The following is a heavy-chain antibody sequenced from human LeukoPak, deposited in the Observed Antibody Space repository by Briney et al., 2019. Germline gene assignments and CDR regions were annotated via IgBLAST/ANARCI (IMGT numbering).Heavy chain of an antibody. V-gene: IGHV3-74*01. CDR3: TRVLAGRSGLMDV. J-gene: IGHJ6*02. Sequence: GGSLRLSCVVSGFSLSDYWMHWVRQVPGKGLVWVSRISPEGSGTTYGDSVKGRFTISRDSAKNTLYLQMNSLRAEDAAVYYCTRVLAGRSGLMDVWGRGTTVTVSS. CDR1: GFSLSDYW. D-gene: IGHD2-8*02. CDR2: ISPEGSGT.